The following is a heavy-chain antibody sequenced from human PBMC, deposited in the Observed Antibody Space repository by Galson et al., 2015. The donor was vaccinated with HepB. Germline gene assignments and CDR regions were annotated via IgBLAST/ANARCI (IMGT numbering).Heavy chain of an antibody. J-gene: IGHJ5*02. D-gene: IGHD4-17*01. CDR1: GYTFTSYA. CDR3: ARDRYTVTTFRFDP. CDR2: INTNTGNP. V-gene: IGHV7-4-1*02. Sequence: SVKVSCKASGYTFTSYAMNWVRQAPGQGLEWMGWINTNTGNPTYAQGFTGRFVFSLDTSVSTAYLQISSLKAEDTAVYYCARDRYTVTTFRFDPWGQGTLVTVSS.